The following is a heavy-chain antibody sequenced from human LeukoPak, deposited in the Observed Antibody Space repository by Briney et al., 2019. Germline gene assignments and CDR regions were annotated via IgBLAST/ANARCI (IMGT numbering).Heavy chain of an antibody. J-gene: IGHJ4*02. V-gene: IGHV4-59*01. CDR1: GGSINSYY. D-gene: IGHD3-22*01. CDR2: IYYSGST. CDR3: ARDTSGYRRGSFDY. Sequence: PSETLSLTCTVSGGSINSYYWSWIRQPPGKGLERIGYIYYSGSTNYNPSLKSRVTISLDTSNNQFSLKLSSVTAADTAVYYCARDTSGYRRGSFDYWGQGTLVTVSS.